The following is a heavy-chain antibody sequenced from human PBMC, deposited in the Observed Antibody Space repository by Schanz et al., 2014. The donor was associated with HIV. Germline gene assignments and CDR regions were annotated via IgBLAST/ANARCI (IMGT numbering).Heavy chain of an antibody. CDR2: ISYDGSNK. V-gene: IGHV3-30*18. CDR3: AKDRNYYDSRFLGKGNYCYYYGMDV. Sequence: QVQLVESGGGVVQPGRSLRLSCAASGFTFDSYGIHWVRQAPGKGLEWVAVISYDGSNKKYADSVKGRFTVSRDNAKNTVYLQMKSLRVEDTAVYYCAKDRNYYDSRFLGKGNYCYYYGMDVWGQGTTVTVSS. J-gene: IGHJ6*02. D-gene: IGHD3-22*01. CDR1: GFTFDSYG.